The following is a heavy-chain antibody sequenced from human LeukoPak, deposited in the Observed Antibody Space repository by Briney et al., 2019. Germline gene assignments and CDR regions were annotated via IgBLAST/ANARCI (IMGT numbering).Heavy chain of an antibody. Sequence: SETLSLTCAVYGGSLSGYYWSWIRQPPGKGLEWIGEINHSGSTNYNPSLKSRVTISVDTSKNQFSLKLSSVTAADTAVYYCASRYYDILTGYYFADYWGQGTLVTVSS. CDR2: INHSGST. V-gene: IGHV4-34*01. D-gene: IGHD3-9*01. J-gene: IGHJ4*02. CDR3: ASRYYDILTGYYFADY. CDR1: GGSLSGYY.